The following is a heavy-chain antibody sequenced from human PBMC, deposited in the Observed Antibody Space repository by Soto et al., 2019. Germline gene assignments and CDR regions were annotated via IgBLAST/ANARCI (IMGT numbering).Heavy chain of an antibody. CDR3: TRGDF. V-gene: IGHV4-31*03. J-gene: IGHJ4*02. CDR1: GESITSVGYY. CDR2: ISYTGST. Sequence: QVQLQESGPGLVKPSQTLSLTCSVSGESITSVGYYWTWVRQPPGKGLEWIGFISYTGSTFYNSSLKSRVTISRHTSQNQFSLDLKSVTVADTAFYYCTRGDFWGQGVLVTVSS.